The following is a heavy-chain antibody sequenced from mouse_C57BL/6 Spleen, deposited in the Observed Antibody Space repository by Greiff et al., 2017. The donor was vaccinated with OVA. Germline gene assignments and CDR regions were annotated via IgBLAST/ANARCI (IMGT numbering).Heavy chain of an antibody. J-gene: IGHJ2*01. V-gene: IGHV5-6*01. Sequence: EVQRVESGGDLVKPGGSLKLSCAASGFTFSSYGMSWVRQTPDKRLEWVATISSGGSYTYYPDSVKGRFTISRDNAKNTLYLQMSSLKSEDTAMYYCARKDSSGPYFDYWGQGTTLTVSS. D-gene: IGHD3-2*02. CDR2: ISSGGSYT. CDR3: ARKDSSGPYFDY. CDR1: GFTFSSYG.